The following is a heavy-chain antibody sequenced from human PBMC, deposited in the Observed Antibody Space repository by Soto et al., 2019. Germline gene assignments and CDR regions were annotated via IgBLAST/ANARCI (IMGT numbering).Heavy chain of an antibody. J-gene: IGHJ3*01. CDR2: IYYNGDT. CDR1: GGSVSSGNYF. Sequence: QLQLQESGPGLVKPAETLSLKCAVSGGSVSSGNYFWGWIRQPPGKGLEWIGNIYYNGDTYYSPSLKRRVTMSVDTAQNQFSLRLTSVTAADTAVYYCARRLIDILNQGHDFDFWGQGTLVTVSS. CDR3: ARRLIDILNQGHDFDF. D-gene: IGHD3-9*01. V-gene: IGHV4-39*01.